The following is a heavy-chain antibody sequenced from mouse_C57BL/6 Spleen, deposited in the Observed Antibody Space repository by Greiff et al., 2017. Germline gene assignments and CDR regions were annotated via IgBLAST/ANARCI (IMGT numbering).Heavy chain of an antibody. J-gene: IGHJ4*01. CDR2: IYPRSGNT. Sequence: VQLQQSGAELARPGASVKLSCKASGYTFTSYGISWVKQRTGQGLEWIGEIYPRSGNTYYNEKFKGKATLTADKSSSTAYLLLSSLTSEDTAVYYCARSSSYDLDYGGQGTSVTVSS. CDR1: GYTFTSYG. CDR3: ARSSSYDLDY. V-gene: IGHV1-81*01.